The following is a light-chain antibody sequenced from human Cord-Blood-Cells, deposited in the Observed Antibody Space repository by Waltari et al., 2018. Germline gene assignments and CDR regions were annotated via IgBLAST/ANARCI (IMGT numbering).Light chain of an antibody. V-gene: IGLV2-23*01. J-gene: IGLJ3*02. CDR2: EGS. CDR3: CSYAGSSTWV. CDR1: TSDVGSYNI. Sequence: QSALTQPAPVSGSPGQSITISCTGTTSDVGSYNIFSWYQHHPGKAPKLMIYEGSKRPSGVSNRFSGSKSGNTASLTISGLQAEDEADYYCCSYAGSSTWVFGGGTKLTVL.